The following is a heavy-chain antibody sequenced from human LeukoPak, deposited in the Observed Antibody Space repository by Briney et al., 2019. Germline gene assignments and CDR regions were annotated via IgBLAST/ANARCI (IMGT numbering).Heavy chain of an antibody. D-gene: IGHD3-3*01. Sequence: GGSLRLSCAASRFTLSSYDMNWVRQAPGKGLEWVSHISESGTTIYYADSVKGRFTISRDNTKNSLYLQMNSLRAEDTAVYYCARRAHSDFWSGYFYFDYWGQGTLVTVSS. CDR2: ISESGTTI. CDR1: RFTLSSYD. CDR3: ARRAHSDFWSGYFYFDY. V-gene: IGHV3-48*03. J-gene: IGHJ4*02.